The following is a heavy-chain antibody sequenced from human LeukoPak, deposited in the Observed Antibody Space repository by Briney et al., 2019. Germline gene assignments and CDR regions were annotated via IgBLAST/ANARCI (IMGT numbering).Heavy chain of an antibody. CDR1: GGSISSYL. Sequence: SETLSLTCTVSGGSISSYLWSWIRQSPGKGLEWIGYISYSGSTNYNPSLKSRVTISVDTSKNQFSLKLSSVTAADTAVYYCARSSSGPYSSGWYPFDYWGQGTLVTVSS. D-gene: IGHD6-19*01. CDR2: ISYSGST. CDR3: ARSSSGPYSSGWYPFDY. V-gene: IGHV4-59*01. J-gene: IGHJ4*02.